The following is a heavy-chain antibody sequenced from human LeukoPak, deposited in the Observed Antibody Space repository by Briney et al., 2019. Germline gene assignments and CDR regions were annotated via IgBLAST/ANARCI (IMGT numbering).Heavy chain of an antibody. CDR2: ISGRGGST. CDR1: GFTFSSYA. CDR3: AKGRCSSTSCYSDY. V-gene: IGHV3-23*01. J-gene: IGHJ4*02. D-gene: IGHD2-2*01. Sequence: PGGSLRLSCAASGFTFSSYAMSWVREAPGRGLGWVSGISGRGGSTYYADSVKGRFTISRDNSKNTLYLQMNSLRAEYTAVYYCAKGRCSSTSCYSDYWGQGTLVTVSS.